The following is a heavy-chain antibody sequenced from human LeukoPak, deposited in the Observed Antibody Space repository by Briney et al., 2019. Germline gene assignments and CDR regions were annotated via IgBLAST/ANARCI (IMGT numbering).Heavy chain of an antibody. CDR2: IYYGGST. CDR1: GGSISNNY. Sequence: SETLSLTCTVSGGSISNNYWSWIRQPPGKGLEWIGYIYYGGSTNYNPSLKSRVLISVDTSRNQFSLKLTSVTAADTAVYYCARPHLTWRVEYFDPWGQGTLVTVSS. J-gene: IGHJ5*02. D-gene: IGHD3-16*01. CDR3: ARPHLTWRVEYFDP. V-gene: IGHV4-59*08.